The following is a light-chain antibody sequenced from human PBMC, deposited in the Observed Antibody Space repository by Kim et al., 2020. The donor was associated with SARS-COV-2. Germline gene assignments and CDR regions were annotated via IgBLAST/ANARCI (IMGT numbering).Light chain of an antibody. J-gene: IGLJ1*01. CDR2: EVS. Sequence: QSALTQPPSVSGSPGQSVTISCTGTSSDVGSFNRVSWYQQPPGTAPKLMIHEVSNRPSGVPDRFSGSKSGNTASLTISGLQTEDEADYYCGSYASSNTRVFGTGTKVTVL. V-gene: IGLV2-18*02. CDR1: SSDVGSFNR. CDR3: GSYASSNTRV.